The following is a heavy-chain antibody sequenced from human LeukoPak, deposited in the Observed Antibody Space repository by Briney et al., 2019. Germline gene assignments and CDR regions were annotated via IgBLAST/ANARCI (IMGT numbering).Heavy chain of an antibody. D-gene: IGHD6-13*01. V-gene: IGHV3-13*01. CDR2: IGTAGDT. CDR3: ARGVRSSSWYYFDY. J-gene: IGHJ4*02. Sequence: PGGSLRLSCAASGFTFSSYDMHWVRQATGKGLEWVSAIGTAGDTYYPGSVKGRFTISRENAKNSLYLQMNSLRAGDTAVYYCARGVRSSSWYYFDYWGQGTLVTVSS. CDR1: GFTFSSYD.